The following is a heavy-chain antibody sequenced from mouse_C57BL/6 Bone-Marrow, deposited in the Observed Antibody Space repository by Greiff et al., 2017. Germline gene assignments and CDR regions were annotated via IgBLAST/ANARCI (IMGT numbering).Heavy chain of an antibody. J-gene: IGHJ4*01. Sequence: VQLQQSGAELVRPGASVKLSCTASGFNIKDDYMPWVKQRPEQGLEWIGWIDPENGDTEYASKFQGKATITADTSSNTAYLQLSSLTSEDTAVYYCTPYGNYDYAMDYWGQGTSVTVSS. V-gene: IGHV14-4*01. D-gene: IGHD2-1*01. CDR3: TPYGNYDYAMDY. CDR1: GFNIKDDY. CDR2: IDPENGDT.